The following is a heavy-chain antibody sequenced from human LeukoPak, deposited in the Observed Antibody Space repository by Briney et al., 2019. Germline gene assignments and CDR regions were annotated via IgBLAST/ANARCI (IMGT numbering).Heavy chain of an antibody. CDR3: ARDGGDWQLVDLGYFDY. V-gene: IGHV3-21*01. J-gene: IGHJ4*02. Sequence: KSGGSLRLSCAASGFTFSSYSMNWVRQAPGKGLEWVSSISSSSSYIYHADSVKGRFTISRDNAKNSLYLQMNSLRAEDTAVYYCARDGGDWQLVDLGYFDYWGQGTLVTVSS. CDR2: ISSSSSYI. D-gene: IGHD6-6*01. CDR1: GFTFSSYS.